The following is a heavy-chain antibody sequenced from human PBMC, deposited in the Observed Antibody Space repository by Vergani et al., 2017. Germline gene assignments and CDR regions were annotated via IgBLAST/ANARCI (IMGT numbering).Heavy chain of an antibody. CDR3: ASKRGACRAAYCHSYDF. J-gene: IGHJ4*02. CDR2: MDYSGST. V-gene: IGHV4-39*01. CDR1: GDSVISTDYH. Sequence: QVQLQESGPGLVKPSETLSLTCTVSGDSVISTDYHWGWIRQPPGKGLEWIGSMDYSGSTSNNPSLESRISISFETPKNQFSLRLTSVTAADTAVYYWASKRGACRAAYCHSYDFWGPGTLVGVSS. D-gene: IGHD2-15*01.